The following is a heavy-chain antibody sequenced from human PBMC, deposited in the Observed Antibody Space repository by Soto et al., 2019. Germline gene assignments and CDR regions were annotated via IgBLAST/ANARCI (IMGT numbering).Heavy chain of an antibody. Sequence: GGSLRLSCAASGFTFTSYAMSWVRQAPGKGLEWVSAISGRGDSTYYADSVKGRFTISRDTSKNTLYLQMNSLRAEDTAVYYCARDLLAVPGTGWFEYWGQGTLVTVSS. D-gene: IGHD6-19*01. CDR2: ISGRGDST. CDR3: ARDLLAVPGTGWFEY. V-gene: IGHV3-23*01. CDR1: GFTFTSYA. J-gene: IGHJ4*02.